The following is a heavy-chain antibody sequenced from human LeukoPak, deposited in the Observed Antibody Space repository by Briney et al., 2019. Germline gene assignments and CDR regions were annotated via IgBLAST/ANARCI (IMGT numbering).Heavy chain of an antibody. CDR1: GFVLSNFV. V-gene: IGHV3-74*01. D-gene: IGHD2/OR15-2a*01. J-gene: IGHJ4*02. CDR3: ARDHYFKIDY. Sequence: PGGSLRLSCAASGFVLSNFVMHWVRQAPGKGLVWVSRIPTDDNPTNYADFVQGRFTISRDNAKNTVYLQMNNLRAEDTAVYYCARDHYFKIDYWGQGTLVTVSS. CDR2: IPTDDNPT.